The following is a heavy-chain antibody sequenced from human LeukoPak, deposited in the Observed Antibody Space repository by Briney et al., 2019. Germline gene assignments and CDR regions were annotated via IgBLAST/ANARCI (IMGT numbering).Heavy chain of an antibody. Sequence: GESLKISCKGSGYSFTSYWIGWVRQMPGKGLEWMGIIYPGDSDTRYSPSFQGQVTISADKSISTTYLQWSSLKASDTAMYYCARIYYYDSSGPTGWFDPWGQGTLVTVSS. J-gene: IGHJ5*02. CDR2: IYPGDSDT. CDR1: GYSFTSYW. D-gene: IGHD3-22*01. V-gene: IGHV5-51*01. CDR3: ARIYYYDSSGPTGWFDP.